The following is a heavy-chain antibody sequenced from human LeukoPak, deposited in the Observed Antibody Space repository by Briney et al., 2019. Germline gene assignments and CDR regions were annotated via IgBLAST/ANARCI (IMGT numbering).Heavy chain of an antibody. CDR3: ARAKFDY. V-gene: IGHV3-7*01. J-gene: IGHJ4*02. Sequence: GGSLRLSCAASGFTFSGYWMSWVRQAPGKGLEWVANIKQDGSEKYYVDSVKGRFTISRDNAKNSLYLQMNSLRAEDTAVYYCARAKFDYWGQGTLVTVSS. CDR2: IKQDGSEK. CDR1: GFTFSGYW.